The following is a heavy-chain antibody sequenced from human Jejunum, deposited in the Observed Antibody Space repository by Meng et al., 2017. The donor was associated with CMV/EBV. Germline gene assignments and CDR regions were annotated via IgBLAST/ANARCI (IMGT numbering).Heavy chain of an antibody. CDR1: GGTLISYV. CDR3: ASDITGNTYAYDS. V-gene: IGHV1-69*04. CDR2: IIPIIGRP. D-gene: IGHD1-20*01. J-gene: IGHJ5*01. Sequence: SGGTLISYVISWVRQAPGQGLEWMGTIIPIIGRPHHAQRFQDRVSITADKATSTVYMELKTLTSEDTAVYFCASDITGNTYAYDSWGQGTLVTVSS.